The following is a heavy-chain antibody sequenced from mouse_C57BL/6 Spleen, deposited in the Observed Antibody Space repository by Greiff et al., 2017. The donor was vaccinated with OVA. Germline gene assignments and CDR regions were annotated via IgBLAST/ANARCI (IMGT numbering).Heavy chain of an antibody. CDR1: GYTFTSYW. D-gene: IGHD2-2*01. CDR3: ARGGYPYAMDY. CDR2: IDPSDSYT. Sequence: QVQLQQPGAELVMPGASVKLSCKASGYTFTSYWMHWVKQRPGQGLEWIGEIDPSDSYTNYNQKFKGKSTLTVDKSSITAYMQLSSLTSEDSAVYYCARGGYPYAMDYWGQGTSVTVSS. J-gene: IGHJ4*01. V-gene: IGHV1-69*01.